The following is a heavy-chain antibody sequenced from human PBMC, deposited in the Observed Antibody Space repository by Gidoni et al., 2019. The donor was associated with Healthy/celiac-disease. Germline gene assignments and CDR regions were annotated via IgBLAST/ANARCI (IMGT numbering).Heavy chain of an antibody. D-gene: IGHD2-15*01. CDR3: ARAAKGVVAATYIY. V-gene: IGHV1-3*01. J-gene: IGHJ4*02. CDR1: GYTFTSYA. Sequence: QVQLVQSGAEVKKHGASVKVSCKASGYTFTSYAMHWVRQAPGQRLEWMGWINAGNGNTKYSQKFQGRVTITRDTSASTAYMELSSLRSEDTAVYYCARAAKGVVAATYIYWGQGTLVTVSS. CDR2: INAGNGNT.